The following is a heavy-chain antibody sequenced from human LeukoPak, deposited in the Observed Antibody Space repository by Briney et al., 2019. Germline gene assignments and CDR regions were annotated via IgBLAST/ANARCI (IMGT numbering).Heavy chain of an antibody. Sequence: SETLSLTXAVYGGSFSGYYWSWIRQPPGKGLEWIGEINHSGSTNYNPSLKSRVTISVDTSKNQFSLKLSSVTAADTAVYYCARAPRSGIVGATGAFDIWGQGTMVTVSS. J-gene: IGHJ3*02. D-gene: IGHD1-26*01. CDR1: GGSFSGYY. CDR3: ARAPRSGIVGATGAFDI. CDR2: INHSGST. V-gene: IGHV4-34*01.